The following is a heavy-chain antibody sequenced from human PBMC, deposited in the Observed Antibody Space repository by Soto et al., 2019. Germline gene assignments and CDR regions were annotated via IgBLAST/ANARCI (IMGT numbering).Heavy chain of an antibody. V-gene: IGHV4-39*01. CDR2: IYYSGST. Sequence: PSETLSLTCTVSGGSISSSSYYWGWIRQPPGKGLEWIGSIYYSGSTYYNPSLKSRVTISVDTSKNQFSLKLSSVTAADTAVYYCARLEEKLTNHFDYWGQGTLVTVSS. CDR3: ARLEEKLTNHFDY. D-gene: IGHD3-9*01. J-gene: IGHJ4*02. CDR1: GGSISSSSYY.